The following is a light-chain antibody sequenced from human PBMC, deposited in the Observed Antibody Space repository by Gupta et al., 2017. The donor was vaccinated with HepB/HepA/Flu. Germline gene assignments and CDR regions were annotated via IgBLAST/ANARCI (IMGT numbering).Light chain of an antibody. Sequence: QSALTQPASVSGSPGQSITISCPGTSSDVGGYNYVSCYQQPPGKAPKLMIYDVSNRCSGVSNRFSGSKYGTTASMTTSGLQAEDEADYYCSSYTSSSNFVVFGGGTKLTVL. CDR3: SSYTSSSNFVV. CDR2: DVS. J-gene: IGLJ2*01. V-gene: IGLV2-14*01. CDR1: SSDVGGYNY.